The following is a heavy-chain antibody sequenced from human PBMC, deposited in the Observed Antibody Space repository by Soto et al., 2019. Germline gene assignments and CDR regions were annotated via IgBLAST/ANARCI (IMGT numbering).Heavy chain of an antibody. CDR1: GDSIRNYY. J-gene: IGHJ4*01. CDR2: TFYSGST. D-gene: IGHD5-12*01. Sequence: PSETLSLTCTVSGDSIRNYYWSWIRQPPGKGLEYIGYTFYSGSTNYNPSFKSRVAISVDTSRNQFALKLRSVTAADTATYYCARVKRGYSYGSIIDFWGRGTLVTVSS. V-gene: IGHV4-59*01. CDR3: ARVKRGYSYGSIIDF.